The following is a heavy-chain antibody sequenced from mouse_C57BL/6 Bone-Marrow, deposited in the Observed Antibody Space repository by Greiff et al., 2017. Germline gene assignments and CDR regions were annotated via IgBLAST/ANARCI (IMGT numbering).Heavy chain of an antibody. J-gene: IGHJ3*01. D-gene: IGHD2-3*01. V-gene: IGHV1-81*01. CDR2: IYPRSGNT. CDR1: GYTFTSYG. CDR3: AHYDSYYSPWFAY. Sequence: QVQLQQSGAELARPGASVKLSCKASGYTFTSYGISWVKQRTGQGLEWIGEIYPRSGNTYYNEKFKGKATLTADKSSSTAYMELRSLTSEDSAVYFCAHYDSYYSPWFAYWGQGTLVTVSA.